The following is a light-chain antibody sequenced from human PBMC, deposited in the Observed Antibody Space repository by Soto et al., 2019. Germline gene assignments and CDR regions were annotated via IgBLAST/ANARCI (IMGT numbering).Light chain of an antibody. J-gene: IGKJ1*01. CDR1: QSVSSN. CDR2: GAS. V-gene: IGKV3D-15*01. CDR3: QQFDVSLWP. Sequence: VMTQSRSTLSVSPGESATLSCRASQSVSSNLAWYQQKPGQAPRLLIYGASTRATGIPARFSGSGSGTDFTPTISRLEPEDFAVYCCQQFDVSLWPFAPGTKVDIK.